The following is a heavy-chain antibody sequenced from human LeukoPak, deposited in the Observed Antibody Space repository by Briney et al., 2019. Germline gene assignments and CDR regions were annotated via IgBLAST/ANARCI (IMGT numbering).Heavy chain of an antibody. Sequence: SETLSLTCTVSGGSISSYYWSWIRQPPGKGLEWIGYIYYSGSTNYNPSLKSRVTISVDTSRNQFSLKLRSVNAADTAVYYCARGGYYGSGNDFRFDPWGQGTLVTVSS. D-gene: IGHD3-10*01. CDR2: IYYSGST. J-gene: IGHJ5*02. V-gene: IGHV4-59*01. CDR1: GGSISSYY. CDR3: ARGGYYGSGNDFRFDP.